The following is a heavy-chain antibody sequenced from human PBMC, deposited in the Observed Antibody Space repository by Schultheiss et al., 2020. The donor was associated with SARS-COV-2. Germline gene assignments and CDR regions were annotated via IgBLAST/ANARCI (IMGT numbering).Heavy chain of an antibody. CDR3: ARDPGISYGMDV. CDR2: INHSGST. J-gene: IGHJ6*02. CDR1: GGSFSAYY. V-gene: IGHV4-34*01. Sequence: SETLSLTCAVYGGSFSAYYWSWIRQPPGKGLEWIGEINHSGSTNYNPSLKSRVTMSVDTSKNQFSLKLSSVTAADTAVYYCARDPGISYGMDVWGQGTTVTVSS.